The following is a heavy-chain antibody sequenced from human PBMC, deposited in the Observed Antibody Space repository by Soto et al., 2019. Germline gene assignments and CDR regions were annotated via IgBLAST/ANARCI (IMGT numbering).Heavy chain of an antibody. D-gene: IGHD3-3*01. V-gene: IGHV1-18*01. J-gene: IGHJ6*03. CDR1: GYTFTSYG. CDR3: ARRFTIFGVVVGPHADYYYYMDV. Sequence: ASVKVSCKASGYTFTSYGISWVRQAPGQGLEWMGWISAYNGNTNYAQKLQGRVTMTTDTSTSTAYMEQRSLRSDDTAVYFCARRFTIFGVVVGPHADYYYYMDVWGKGTTVTVSS. CDR2: ISAYNGNT.